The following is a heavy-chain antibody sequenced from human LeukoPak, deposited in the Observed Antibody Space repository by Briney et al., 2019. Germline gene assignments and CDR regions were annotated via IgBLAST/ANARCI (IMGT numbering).Heavy chain of an antibody. CDR1: GGSISSSSYY. CDR3: ARGTRITMVRGVIRSPQRYNWFDP. Sequence: SETLSLTCTVSGGSISSSSYYWGWIRQPPGKGLEWIGSIYYSGSTNYNPSLKSRVTISVDTSKNQFSLKLSSVTAADTAVYYCARGTRITMVRGVIRSPQRYNWFDPWGQGTLVTVSS. J-gene: IGHJ5*02. D-gene: IGHD3-10*01. CDR2: IYYSGST. V-gene: IGHV4-39*07.